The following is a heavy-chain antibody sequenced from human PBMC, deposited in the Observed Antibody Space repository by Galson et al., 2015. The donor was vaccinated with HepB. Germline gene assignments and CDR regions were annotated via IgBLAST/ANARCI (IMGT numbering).Heavy chain of an antibody. J-gene: IGHJ6*02. CDR1: GFTFSSYA. Sequence: SLRLSCAASGFTFSSYAMHWVRQAPGKGLEWVAVISYDGRNKYYADFVKGRLTISRDTSRDTLYLQMNSLRAEDTAVYYCARDGSTWNYGLDVWGQGTTVPVSS. D-gene: IGHD6-13*01. V-gene: IGHV3-30*04. CDR2: ISYDGRNK. CDR3: ARDGSTWNYGLDV.